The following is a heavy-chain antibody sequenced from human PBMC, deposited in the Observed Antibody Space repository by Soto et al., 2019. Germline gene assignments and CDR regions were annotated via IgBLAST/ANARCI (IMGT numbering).Heavy chain of an antibody. D-gene: IGHD6-13*01. CDR2: ISGSGDST. J-gene: IGHJ6*02. CDR3: AKDRDGAAVGPTKVYGMDV. Sequence: EVQLLESGGGLVQPGGSLRLSCAASGFTFSSYAMSWVRQAPGKGLEWVSVISGSGDSTYYADSVRGRFTISRDNSKNTMCLQRNSLRAEDTAVYYCAKDRDGAAVGPTKVYGMDVWGQGTTVTVSS. CDR1: GFTFSSYA. V-gene: IGHV3-23*01.